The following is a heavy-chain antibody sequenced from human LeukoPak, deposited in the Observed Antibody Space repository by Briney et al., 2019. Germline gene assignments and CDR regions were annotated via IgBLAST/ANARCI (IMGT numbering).Heavy chain of an antibody. CDR3: ARGMVVVTATRRGY. D-gene: IGHD2-21*02. V-gene: IGHV3-21*01. Sequence: GGSLRLSCAASGFTFSSYSMNWVRQAPGKGLEWVSSISSSSSYIYYADSVKGRFTISRDNAKNSLYLQMYSLRAEDTAVYYCARGMVVVTATRRGYWGQGTLVTVSS. CDR1: GFTFSSYS. CDR2: ISSSSSYI. J-gene: IGHJ4*02.